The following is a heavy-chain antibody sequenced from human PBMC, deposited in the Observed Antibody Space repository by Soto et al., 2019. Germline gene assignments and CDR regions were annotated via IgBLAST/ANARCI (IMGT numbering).Heavy chain of an antibody. CDR3: ARDEMGYYDFSASSQNFDY. J-gene: IGHJ4*02. V-gene: IGHV3-48*01. CDR1: GFTFSSYS. Sequence: GESLKISCAASGFTFSSYSMNWVRQAPGKGLEWVSYISSSSSTIYYADSVKGRFTISRDNAKNSLYLQMNSLRAEDTAVYYCARDEMGYYDFSASSQNFDYWGQGTLVTVSS. CDR2: ISSSSSTI. D-gene: IGHD3-3*01.